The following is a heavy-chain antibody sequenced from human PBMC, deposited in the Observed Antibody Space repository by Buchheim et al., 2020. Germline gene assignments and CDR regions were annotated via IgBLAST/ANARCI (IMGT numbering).Heavy chain of an antibody. V-gene: IGHV4-34*01. CDR1: GGSFSGYY. Sequence: QVQPQQWGAGLLKPSETLSLTCAVYGGSFSGYYWSWIRQPPGKGLEWIGEINHSGSTNYNPSLKSRVTISVDTSKNQFSLKLSSVTAADTAVYFCAAGRAASGWLSPYYYYYMDVWGQGTT. D-gene: IGHD3-22*01. CDR3: AAGRAASGWLSPYYYYYMDV. J-gene: IGHJ6*03. CDR2: INHSGST.